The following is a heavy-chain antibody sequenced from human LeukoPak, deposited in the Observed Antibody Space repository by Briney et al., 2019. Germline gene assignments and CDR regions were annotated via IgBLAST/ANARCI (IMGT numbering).Heavy chain of an antibody. D-gene: IGHD6-19*01. J-gene: IGHJ4*02. V-gene: IGHV1-2*02. CDR3: ARDRTRTGYSSGWYHDY. CDR1: GYTFTGYY. Sequence: ASVKVSCKASGYTFTGYYMHWVREAPGQGLEWMGWINPNSGGTNYAQKFQGRVTMTRDTSISTAYMELSRLRSDDTAVYYCARDRTRTGYSSGWYHDYWGQGTLVTVSS. CDR2: INPNSGGT.